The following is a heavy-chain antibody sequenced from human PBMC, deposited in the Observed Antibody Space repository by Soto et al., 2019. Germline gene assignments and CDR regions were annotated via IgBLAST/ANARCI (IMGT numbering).Heavy chain of an antibody. CDR2: ISSSGSTI. V-gene: IGHV3-11*01. CDR1: GFTFSDYY. CDR3: ARTPPRTRFTMVRGVIRTHFDY. Sequence: GGSLRLSCAASGFTFSDYYMSWIRQAPGKGLEWVSYISSSGSTIYYADSVKGRFTISRDNAKNSLYLQMNSLRAEDTAVYYCARTPPRTRFTMVRGVIRTHFDYWGQGTLVTVSS. D-gene: IGHD3-10*01. J-gene: IGHJ4*02.